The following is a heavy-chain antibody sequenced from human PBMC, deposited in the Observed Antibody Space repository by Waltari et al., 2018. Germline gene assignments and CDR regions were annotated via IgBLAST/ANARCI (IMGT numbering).Heavy chain of an antibody. CDR1: GGPSSNYY. CDR2: IDHSGNT. J-gene: IGHJ5*02. CDR3: ARGWRSPLSP. Sequence: QVQLPESGPGLVKPSETLSLTCSVYGGPSSNYYWSWIRQTPGKGLEWIGYIDHSGNTNYNPSLKSRVTISIDTSKNQFSLKLISVTAADTAVYYCARGWRSPLSPWGQGMLVTVSS. V-gene: IGHV4-59*08. D-gene: IGHD3-10*01.